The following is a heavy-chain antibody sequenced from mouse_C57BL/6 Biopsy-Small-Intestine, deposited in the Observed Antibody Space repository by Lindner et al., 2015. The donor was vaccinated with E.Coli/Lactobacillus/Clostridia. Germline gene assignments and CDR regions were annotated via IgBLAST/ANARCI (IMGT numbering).Heavy chain of an antibody. D-gene: IGHD1-1*01. CDR1: GYSFTGYY. Sequence: EXXLQESGPELVKPGASVKISCKASGYSFTGYYMHWVRQSHGNILDWVGYIYPYSGVSGYNQKFKGKATLTVDKSSSTAYMELRSLTSEDSAVYYCARDFGSSYSAMDLWGQGTSVTVSS. CDR3: ARDFGSSYSAMDL. J-gene: IGHJ4*01. CDR2: IYPYSGVS. V-gene: IGHV1-31*01.